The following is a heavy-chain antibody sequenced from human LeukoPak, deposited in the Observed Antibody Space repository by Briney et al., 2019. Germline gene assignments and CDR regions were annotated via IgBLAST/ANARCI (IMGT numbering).Heavy chain of an antibody. CDR2: MNPKDGNT. V-gene: IGHV1-8*01. CDR3: ARGDFVGGYDTGD. J-gene: IGHJ4*02. D-gene: IGHD5-12*01. Sequence: ASVKVSCKASGYTFTSYDINWVRQATGHGLEWMGWMNPKDGNTGYAQKLQGRVTMPRNTSISTAYMELSSLGSEDTAVYYCARGDFVGGYDTGDWGQGTLVTVSS. CDR1: GYTFTSYD.